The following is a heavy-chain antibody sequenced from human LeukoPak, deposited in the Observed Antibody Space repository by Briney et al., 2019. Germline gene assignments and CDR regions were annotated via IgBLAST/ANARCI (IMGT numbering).Heavy chain of an antibody. D-gene: IGHD4-17*01. J-gene: IGHJ6*02. CDR1: GFTFSDSD. CDR3: ARDTVTTFRFRDYYYYGMDV. CDR2: IYSGGST. V-gene: IGHV3-53*01. Sequence: GGSLRLSCAASGFTFSDSDIHWVRQAPGKGLEWVSVIYSGGSTYYADSVKGRFTISRDNSKNTLYLQMNSLRAEDTAVYYCARDTVTTFRFRDYYYYGMDVWGQGTTVTVSS.